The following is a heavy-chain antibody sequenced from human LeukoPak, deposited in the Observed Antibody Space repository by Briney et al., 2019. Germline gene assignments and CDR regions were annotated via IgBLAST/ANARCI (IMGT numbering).Heavy chain of an antibody. Sequence: ASVKVSCKASGYTFTDYYLHWVRQAPGQGFQWMGWINPNSGDTNYAQKFQGRVTMTRDTSISTAHMEMSRLRSDDTAVYYCARANFLYCSSTTCLFDYWGQGTLVTVSS. V-gene: IGHV1-2*02. J-gene: IGHJ4*02. CDR1: GYTFTDYY. CDR2: INPNSGDT. CDR3: ARANFLYCSSTTCLFDY. D-gene: IGHD2-2*01.